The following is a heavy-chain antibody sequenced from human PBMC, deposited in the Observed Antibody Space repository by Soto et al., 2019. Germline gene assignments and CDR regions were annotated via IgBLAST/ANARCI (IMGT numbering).Heavy chain of an antibody. D-gene: IGHD2-15*01. J-gene: IGHJ5*02. V-gene: IGHV1-69*06. CDR1: GGTFSSYA. Sequence: SVKVSCKASGGTFSSYAISWVRQAPGQGLEWMGGIIPIFGTANYAQKFQGRVTITADKSTSTAYMELSSLRSEDTAVYYCARDFPGYCSGGSCFWLDPWGQGTLVTVSS. CDR2: IIPIFGTA. CDR3: ARDFPGYCSGGSCFWLDP.